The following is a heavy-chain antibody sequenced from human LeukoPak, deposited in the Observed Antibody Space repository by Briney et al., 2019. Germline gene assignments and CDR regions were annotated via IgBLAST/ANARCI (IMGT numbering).Heavy chain of an antibody. CDR3: AKEYGSGSYIYSYAMDV. J-gene: IGHJ6*02. D-gene: IGHD3-10*01. CDR1: GFTFSSFD. CDR2: ISYDGTNK. V-gene: IGHV3-30*18. Sequence: PGGSLRLSCAAPGFTFSSFDTHWLRQAPGKGLEWVAVISYDGTNKYYADSVRGRFTISRATSKNKLYMQMNSLRAEDTAVYYCAKEYGSGSYIYSYAMDVWGQGTTATVSS.